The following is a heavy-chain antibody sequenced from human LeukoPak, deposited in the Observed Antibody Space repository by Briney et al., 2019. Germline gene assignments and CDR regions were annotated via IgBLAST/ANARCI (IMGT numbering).Heavy chain of an antibody. CDR3: ARGPYITMIVVATAIGYFDY. CDR1: GFTYSSYE. V-gene: IGHV3-48*03. J-gene: IGHJ4*02. D-gene: IGHD3-22*01. CDR2: ISSSGSTI. Sequence: GGSLRLXCAASGFTYSSYEMNWVRQAPGKGLEWVSYISSSGSTIYYADSVKGRFTISRDNAKNSLYLQMNSLRAEDTAVYYCARGPYITMIVVATAIGYFDYWGQGTLVTVSS.